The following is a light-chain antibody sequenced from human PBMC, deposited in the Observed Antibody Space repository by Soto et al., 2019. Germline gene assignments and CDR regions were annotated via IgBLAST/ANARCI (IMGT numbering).Light chain of an antibody. V-gene: IGKV3-20*01. CDR1: PSVSGSN. CDR2: GAS. Sequence: DIVMTQSPATLSVCPGERDNLSCRASPSVSGSNLAWYQQKTGQAPRLVIYGASSRATGIPDRFSGSGSGTDLTLTISRLEPEDFAVYYCQQYGSVGQGTKVDIK. J-gene: IGKJ1*01. CDR3: QQYGS.